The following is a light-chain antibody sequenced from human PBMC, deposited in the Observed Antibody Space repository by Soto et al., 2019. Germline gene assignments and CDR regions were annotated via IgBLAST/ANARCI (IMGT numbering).Light chain of an antibody. CDR2: GAS. Sequence: EIVMTQSPDTLSVSPGERATLSCRASQSVSNNLAWYHQKPGQAPRLLIFGASTRATGIPARFSGSGSGTEFTLIISSLQSEDFAVYYCQQYNDWWTFGQGTKVEIK. CDR1: QSVSNN. V-gene: IGKV3-15*01. J-gene: IGKJ1*01. CDR3: QQYNDWWT.